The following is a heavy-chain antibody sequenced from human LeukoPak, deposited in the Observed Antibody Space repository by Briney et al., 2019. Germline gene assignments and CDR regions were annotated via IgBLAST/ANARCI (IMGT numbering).Heavy chain of an antibody. D-gene: IGHD3-9*01. J-gene: IGHJ4*02. V-gene: IGHV3-30*18. CDR3: AKDSSRYFDWLSFTDFGLDY. CDR2: ISYDGRNK. CDR1: GFTFSNYG. Sequence: PGRSLRLSCAASGFTFSNYGLHWVRQAPGKGLEGVAVISYDGRNKYYAGSVKDRFTISRDNSKNTLYLQMNSLRADDAALYYCAKDSSRYFDWLSFTDFGLDYWGQGTLVTVSS.